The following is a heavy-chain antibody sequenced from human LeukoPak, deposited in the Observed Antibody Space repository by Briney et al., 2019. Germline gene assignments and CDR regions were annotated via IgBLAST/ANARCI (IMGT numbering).Heavy chain of an antibody. J-gene: IGHJ4*02. CDR2: ISGSGGST. Sequence: GGSLRLSCAASGFTFSSHAMSWVRQAPGKGLEWVSAISGSGGSTYYADSVKGRFTISRDNSKNTLYLQMNSLRVEDTAVYYCAKMRAEYSSSSTDYWGQGTLVTVSS. D-gene: IGHD6-6*01. V-gene: IGHV3-23*01. CDR1: GFTFSSHA. CDR3: AKMRAEYSSSSTDY.